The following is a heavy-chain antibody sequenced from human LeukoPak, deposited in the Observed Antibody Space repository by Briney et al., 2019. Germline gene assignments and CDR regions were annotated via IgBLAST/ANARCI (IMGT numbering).Heavy chain of an antibody. J-gene: IGHJ4*02. CDR2: ISRSGRII. CDR3: ARIKWAVVND. D-gene: IGHD5-12*01. V-gene: IGHV3-48*03. CDR1: GFTFSDYE. Sequence: PGGSLRLSCAASGFTFSDYEMNWIRQTPGKGLEWVSYISRSGRIIYYADSVKGRFTISRDNAKNSVYLQMSSLRVEDTAVYFCARIKWAVVNDWGQGTLVTVSS.